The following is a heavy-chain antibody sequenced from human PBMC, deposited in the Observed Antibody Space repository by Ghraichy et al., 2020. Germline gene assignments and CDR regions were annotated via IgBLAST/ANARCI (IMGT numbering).Heavy chain of an antibody. CDR2: ISSSSGTI. CDR1: GFIFSDYS. D-gene: IGHD3-10*01. J-gene: IGHJ4*02. CDR3: AREKQSIIRGLLPTNFDF. Sequence: GGSLRLSCAASGFIFSDYSMNWVRQAPGKGLECVSYISSSSGTIYYGDSVKGRFTISRDNAKNSLYLRMNSLRDEDTAVYYCAREKQSIIRGLLPTNFDFWGLGTLVTVSS. V-gene: IGHV3-48*02.